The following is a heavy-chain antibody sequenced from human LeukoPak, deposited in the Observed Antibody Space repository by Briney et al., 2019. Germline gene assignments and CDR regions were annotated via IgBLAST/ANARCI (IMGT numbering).Heavy chain of an antibody. D-gene: IGHD5-18*01. V-gene: IGHV3-21*01. Sequence: GGSLRLSCAASGFTFSSYSMNWVRQAPGKGLEWVSSISSSSSYIYYADSVKGRFTISRDNAKNSLYLQMNSLRAEDTAVYYCARDPNPGIQLWTHWGQGTLVTVSS. CDR3: ARDPNPGIQLWTH. CDR1: GFTFSSYS. J-gene: IGHJ4*02. CDR2: ISSSSSYI.